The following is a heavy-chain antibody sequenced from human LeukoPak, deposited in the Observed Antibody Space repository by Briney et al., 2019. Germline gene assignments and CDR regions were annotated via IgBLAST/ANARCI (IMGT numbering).Heavy chain of an antibody. D-gene: IGHD2-2*01. CDR1: GGSISSSNW. J-gene: IGHJ4*02. CDR3: ARWVCSPTSCYYFDY. V-gene: IGHV4-4*02. Sequence: PSGTLSLTCAVSGGSISSSNWWSWVRQPPGKGLEWIGEIYHSGSTNYNPSLKSRVTISVDTSKNQFSLKLSSVTAADTAVYYCARWVCSPTSCYYFDYWGQGSLVAVSS. CDR2: IYHSGST.